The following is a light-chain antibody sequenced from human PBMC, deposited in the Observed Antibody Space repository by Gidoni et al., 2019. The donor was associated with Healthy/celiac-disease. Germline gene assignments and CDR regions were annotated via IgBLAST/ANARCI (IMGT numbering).Light chain of an antibody. CDR3: QQYGSSPIT. J-gene: IGKJ4*01. CDR2: GAS. Sequence: EIVLTQPQGTLSLSPGERATLSCRASQSVSSSYLAWYQQKPGQAPRLLIYGASSRATGIPDRFSGSGSGTDFTLTISRLEPEDFAVYYCQQYGSSPITFGGGTKVEIK. CDR1: QSVSSSY. V-gene: IGKV3-20*01.